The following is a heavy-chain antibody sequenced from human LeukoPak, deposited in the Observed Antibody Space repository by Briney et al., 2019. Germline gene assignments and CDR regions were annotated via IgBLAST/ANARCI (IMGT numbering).Heavy chain of an antibody. D-gene: IGHD6-13*01. CDR2: ISYDGSNK. CDR1: GFTFSSYG. CDR3: AKDSSSWYVVLTPDY. Sequence: GGPLSLSCAASGFTFSSYGMHWVRQAPGKGLEWVAVISYDGSNKYYADSVKGRFIISSDNSKNTLYLQMDSLRAEGTAVYYCAKDSSSWYVVLTPDYWGQGTLVTVSS. V-gene: IGHV3-30*18. J-gene: IGHJ4*02.